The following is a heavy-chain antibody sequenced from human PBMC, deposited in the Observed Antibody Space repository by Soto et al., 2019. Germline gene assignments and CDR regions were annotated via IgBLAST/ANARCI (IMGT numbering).Heavy chain of an antibody. CDR2: IYNNGNT. CDR3: ARTVMPVGNLAAFDH. J-gene: IGHJ4*02. V-gene: IGHV4-61*08. CDR1: GGSISSGDYY. D-gene: IGHD7-27*01. Sequence: SETLSLTCTVSGGSISSGDYYWSWIRQPPGKGLEWIGYIYNNGNTNYNPSLKSRATISVDTSKNQCSLKLTSVTAADSAVYFCARTVMPVGNLAAFDHWGQGVLVTVSS.